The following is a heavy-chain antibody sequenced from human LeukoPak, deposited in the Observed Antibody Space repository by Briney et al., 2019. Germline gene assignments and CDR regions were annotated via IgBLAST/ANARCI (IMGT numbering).Heavy chain of an antibody. CDR1: GYSFTSYW. D-gene: IGHD3-10*01. J-gene: IGHJ6*04. CDR3: ARPGKRFGELTDGMDV. V-gene: IGHV5-51*01. CDR2: IYPGDSDT. Sequence: GESLKISCKGSGYSFTSYWVGWVRQMPGRGLEWMGIIYPGDSDTRYSPSFQGQVTISADKSISTAYLQWSSLKASDTAMYSCARPGKRFGELTDGMDVWGKGTTVTVSS.